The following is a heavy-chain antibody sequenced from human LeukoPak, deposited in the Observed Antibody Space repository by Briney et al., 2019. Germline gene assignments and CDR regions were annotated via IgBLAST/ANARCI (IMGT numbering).Heavy chain of an antibody. CDR1: GFTFSSYT. Sequence: GGSLRLSCAASGFTFSSYTMNWVRQAPGKGLEWVSSISSSTTYIYYADSVKGRFTISRDNSKNSLYLQMNSLRAEDTAVYYCARDRNYYDSSGPTPLAYWGQGTLVTVSS. CDR3: ARDRNYYDSSGPTPLAY. V-gene: IGHV3-21*04. J-gene: IGHJ4*02. CDR2: ISSSTTYI. D-gene: IGHD3-22*01.